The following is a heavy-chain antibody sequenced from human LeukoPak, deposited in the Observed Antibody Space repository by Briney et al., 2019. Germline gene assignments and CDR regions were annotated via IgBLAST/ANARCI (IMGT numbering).Heavy chain of an antibody. V-gene: IGHV3-23*01. Sequence: PGGSLRLSCAASGFTFSTYGMNWVRQAPGKGLEWVSAISGRDGNTYYADSVKGRFTISRDNAKNSLYLQMNSLRAEDTAVYYCARDHSSSWYAFDIWGQGTMVTVSS. D-gene: IGHD6-13*01. J-gene: IGHJ3*02. CDR3: ARDHSSSWYAFDI. CDR1: GFTFSTYG. CDR2: ISGRDGNT.